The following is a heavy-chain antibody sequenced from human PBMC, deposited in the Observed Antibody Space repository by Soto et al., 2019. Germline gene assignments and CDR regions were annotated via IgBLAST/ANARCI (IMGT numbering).Heavy chain of an antibody. CDR1: GFTFSTYS. V-gene: IGHV3-48*01. CDR2: VSRGSPTM. J-gene: IGHJ2*01. Sequence: GGSLRLSCAASGFTFSTYSMNWVRQAPGKGLEWVAYVSRGSPTMHYADSVKGRFTISRDNAKNSLYLQMNSLKADDTAVYNCAKEPVGPDWYFDLWGRGTLVTVSS. CDR3: AKEPVGPDWYFDL.